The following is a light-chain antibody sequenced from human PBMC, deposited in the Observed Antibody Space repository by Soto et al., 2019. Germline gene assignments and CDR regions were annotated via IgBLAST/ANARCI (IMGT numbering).Light chain of an antibody. J-gene: IGKJ1*01. CDR3: QQYHSWPA. Sequence: MVMTQSQAILSASPGGRGTLSCRASQSVFSSLAWYQQRPGQAPRLLIYGSATRATGIPDRFSGSGSGTEFTLTISSLQSEDSAVYYCQQYHSWPAFGQGTKVDIK. CDR1: QSVFSS. CDR2: GSA. V-gene: IGKV3-15*01.